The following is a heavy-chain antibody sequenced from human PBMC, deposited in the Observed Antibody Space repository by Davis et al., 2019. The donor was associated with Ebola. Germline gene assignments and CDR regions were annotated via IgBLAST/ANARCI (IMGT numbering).Heavy chain of an antibody. J-gene: IGHJ4*02. V-gene: IGHV4-4*02. CDR2: IYHGGIT. CDR3: ARDYYDSSGYLHYFDH. CDR1: GFSFSSYW. D-gene: IGHD3-22*01. Sequence: MPGGSLRLSCAASGFSFSSYWMHWVRQAPGKGLEWIGEIYHGGITNYNPSLKGRVTMSVDKSKNQFSLNLYSVTAADTAVYYCARDYYDSSGYLHYFDHWGQGALVTVSS.